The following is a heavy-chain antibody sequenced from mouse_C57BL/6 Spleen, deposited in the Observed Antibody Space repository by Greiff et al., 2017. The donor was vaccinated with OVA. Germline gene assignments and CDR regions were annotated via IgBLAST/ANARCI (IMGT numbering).Heavy chain of an antibody. J-gene: IGHJ1*03. V-gene: IGHV1-9*01. CDR3: ARGGLDYGSSYGGYCDV. CDR1: GYTFTGYW. D-gene: IGHD1-1*01. Sequence: QVQLKQSGAELMKPGASVKLSCKATGYTFTGYWIEWVKQRPGHGLEWIGEILPGSGSTNYNEKFKGKATFTADTSSNTPYMQLSSLTTEDSAIYYCARGGLDYGSSYGGYCDVWGTGTTVTVSS. CDR2: ILPGSGST.